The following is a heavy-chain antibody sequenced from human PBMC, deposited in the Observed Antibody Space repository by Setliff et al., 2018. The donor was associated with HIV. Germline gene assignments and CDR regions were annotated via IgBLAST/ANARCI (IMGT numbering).Heavy chain of an antibody. V-gene: IGHV4-38-2*02. CDR1: GNSITRDYQ. CDR2: IYHSGST. CDR3: ARDHMVVTATAGCYYYGMDV. J-gene: IGHJ6*02. D-gene: IGHD2-21*02. Sequence: SETLSLTCTVSGNSITRDYQWGWIRQPPGKGLEWIGSIYHSGSTYYNPSLNSRVTMSVDTSKNQFSLKMISVTAADTAVYYCARDHMVVTATAGCYYYGMDVWGQGTTVTVSS.